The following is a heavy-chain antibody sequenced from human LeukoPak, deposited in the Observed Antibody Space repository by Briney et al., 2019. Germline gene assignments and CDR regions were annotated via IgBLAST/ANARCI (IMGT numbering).Heavy chain of an antibody. V-gene: IGHV3-23*01. J-gene: IGHJ3*02. CDR3: AKDIVVVPAAGVGAFDI. CDR1: GFTFSSYW. Sequence: HSGGSLRLSCAASGFTFSSYWMSWVRQAPGKGLEWVSTISGSGAGTYYADSVKGRFTISRDNSKNTLYLQMNSLRAEDTAGYYCAKDIVVVPAAGVGAFDIWGQGTMVTVSS. D-gene: IGHD2-2*01. CDR2: ISGSGAGT.